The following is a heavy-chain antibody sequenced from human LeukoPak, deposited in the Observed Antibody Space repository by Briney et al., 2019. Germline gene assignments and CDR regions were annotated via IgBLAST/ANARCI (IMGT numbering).Heavy chain of an antibody. CDR3: ARDSSSSYAFDI. D-gene: IGHD6-6*01. J-gene: IGHJ3*02. CDR1: GGSISSGGYY. V-gene: IGHV4-30-2*01. CDR2: FYHSGST. Sequence: SQTLSLTCTVSGGSISSGGYYWSWIRQPPGEGLEWIGYFYHSGSTYYNPSLKSRVTISVDRSKNQFSLKLSSVTAADTAVYYCARDSSSSYAFDIWGQGTMVTVSS.